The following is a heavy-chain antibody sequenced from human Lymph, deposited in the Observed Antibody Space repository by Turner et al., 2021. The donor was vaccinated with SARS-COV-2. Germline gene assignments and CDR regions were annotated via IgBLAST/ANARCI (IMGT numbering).Heavy chain of an antibody. CDR2: IYHSGST. V-gene: IGHV4-4*02. CDR3: ATKYCSGGSCSYFDY. D-gene: IGHD2-15*01. CDR1: GGSISSSNW. J-gene: IGHJ4*02. Sequence: QVQLQESGPGLVKPSGTLSLTCAVSGGSISSSNWWNWVRQPPGKGLEWTGEIYHSGSTNYNPSLKSRVTISVDKSKNQFSLRRSSVTAADTAVYYCATKYCSGGSCSYFDYWGQGTLVTVSS.